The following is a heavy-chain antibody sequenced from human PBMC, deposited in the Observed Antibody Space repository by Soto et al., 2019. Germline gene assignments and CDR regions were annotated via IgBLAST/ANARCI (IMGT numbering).Heavy chain of an antibody. Sequence: GGSLRLSCAASGFTFSSYAMHWVRQAPGKGLEWVAVISYDGSNKYYADSVKGRFTISRDNSKNTLYLQMNSLRAEDTAVYYCASSSWAYYFDYWGQGTLVTVSS. J-gene: IGHJ4*02. V-gene: IGHV3-30-3*01. CDR2: ISYDGSNK. CDR3: ASSSWAYYFDY. CDR1: GFTFSSYA. D-gene: IGHD6-13*01.